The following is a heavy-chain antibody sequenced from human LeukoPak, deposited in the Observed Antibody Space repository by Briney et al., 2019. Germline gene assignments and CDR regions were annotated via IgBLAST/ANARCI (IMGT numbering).Heavy chain of an antibody. CDR1: GFTFSSYG. V-gene: IGHV3-33*05. J-gene: IGHJ4*02. CDR3: ARDSFIAAPGAFDY. CDR2: ISYDGSNK. Sequence: GGSLRLSCAASGFTFSSYGMHWVRQAPGKGLEWVAVISYDGSNKYYADSVKGRFTISRDNSKNTLYLQMNSLRAEDTAVYYCARDSFIAAPGAFDYWGQGTLVTVSS. D-gene: IGHD6-6*01.